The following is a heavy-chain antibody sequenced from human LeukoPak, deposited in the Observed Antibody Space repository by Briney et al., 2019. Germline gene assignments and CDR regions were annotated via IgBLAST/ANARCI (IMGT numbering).Heavy chain of an antibody. CDR2: IYYSGST. J-gene: IGHJ5*02. CDR3: ARQGITIFGPFDP. Sequence: PSETLSLTCTVSGGFISSSSYYWGWIRQPPGKGLEWIGSIYYSGSTYYNPPLKSRATISVDTSKNQFSLKLSSVTAADTAVYYCARQGITIFGPFDPWGQGTLVTVSS. V-gene: IGHV4-39*01. D-gene: IGHD3-3*01. CDR1: GGFISSSSYY.